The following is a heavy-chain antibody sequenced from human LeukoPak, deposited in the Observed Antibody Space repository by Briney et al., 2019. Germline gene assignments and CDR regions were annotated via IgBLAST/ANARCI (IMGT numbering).Heavy chain of an antibody. Sequence: SETLSLTCTVSGGSISSHYWSWIRQPPGKGLEWIGYIYYSGSTNYNPSLKSRVTISVDTSKNQFSLKLSSVTAADTAVYYCARDVIGTDYWGQGTLVTVSS. CDR2: IYYSGST. CDR3: ARDVIGTDY. CDR1: GGSISSHY. V-gene: IGHV4-59*11. J-gene: IGHJ4*02. D-gene: IGHD1-1*01.